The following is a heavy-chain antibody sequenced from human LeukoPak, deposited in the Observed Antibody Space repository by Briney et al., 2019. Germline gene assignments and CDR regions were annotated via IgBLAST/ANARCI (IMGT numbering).Heavy chain of an antibody. CDR3: ARDAPYYYDSSGYYEWDY. CDR1: GFTFSSYS. J-gene: IGHJ4*02. Sequence: GGSLRLSCAASGFTFSSYSMNWVRQAPGKGLEWVSYISSSSSTIYYADSVKGRFTISRDNAKNSLYLQMNSLRAEDTAVYYCARDAPYYYDSSGYYEWDYWGQGTLVTVSS. CDR2: ISSSSSTI. D-gene: IGHD3-22*01. V-gene: IGHV3-48*01.